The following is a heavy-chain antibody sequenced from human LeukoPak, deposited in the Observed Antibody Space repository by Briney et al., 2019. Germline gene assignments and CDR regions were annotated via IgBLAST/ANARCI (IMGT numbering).Heavy chain of an antibody. D-gene: IGHD3-22*01. CDR1: GASFNTDDQY. J-gene: IGHJ4*02. V-gene: IGHV4-31*03. CDR2: IHPSGML. Sequence: SQTLSLTCTVSGASFNTDDQYWNWIRQRPGKGLEWIGSIHPSGMLYNNPSLESRVTMSRDTSKNQFSLNLNSVTAADTAVYFCSRGLDSRKLGYRGQGILVTVSS. CDR3: SRGLDSRKLGY.